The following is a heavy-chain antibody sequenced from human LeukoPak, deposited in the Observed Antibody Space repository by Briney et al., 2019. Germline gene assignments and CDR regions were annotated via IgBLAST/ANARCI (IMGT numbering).Heavy chain of an antibody. CDR1: GGSFSGYY. V-gene: IGHV4-34*01. D-gene: IGHD6-13*01. J-gene: IGHJ6*03. CDR3: ARRGSSLLYYMDV. CDR2: INHSGST. Sequence: PSETLSLTCAVYGGSFSGYYWSWIRQPPGKGLEWIGEINHSGSTNYNPSLKSRVTISVDTSKNQFSLKLSSVTAADTAVYYCARRGSSLLYYMDVWGKGTTVTVSS.